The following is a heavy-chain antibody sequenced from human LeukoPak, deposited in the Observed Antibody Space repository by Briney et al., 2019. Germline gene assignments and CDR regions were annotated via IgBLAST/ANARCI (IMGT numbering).Heavy chain of an antibody. V-gene: IGHV4-59*01. CDR1: GGSISSYY. CDR3: ARGGGFDP. J-gene: IGHJ5*02. Sequence: SETLSLTCTVSGGSISSYYWSWIRQPPGKGLEWIGYIYYSGSTNYNPSLKSRVTISVDTSKNQFSLKLSSVTAADTAVYYCARGGGFDPWGQGTLVTVSS. D-gene: IGHD3-16*01. CDR2: IYYSGST.